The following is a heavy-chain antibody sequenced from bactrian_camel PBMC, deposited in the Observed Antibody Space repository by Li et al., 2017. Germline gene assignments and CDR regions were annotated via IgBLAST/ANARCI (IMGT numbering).Heavy chain of an antibody. V-gene: IGHV3S53*01. CDR1: GYTYSTYC. J-gene: IGHJ6*01. CDR3: AADTKGMNTPCSTDSRLDS. CDR2: RDSDGTI. Sequence: QLVESGGGSVQAGGSLRLSCAASGYTYSTYCMGWFRQGPGKEREGVAIRDSDGTIIYANSVKGRFTISKDNAKNTLYLQMNSLKPEDTAMYFCAADTKGMNTPCSTDSRLDSWGQGTQVTVS. D-gene: IGHD3*01.